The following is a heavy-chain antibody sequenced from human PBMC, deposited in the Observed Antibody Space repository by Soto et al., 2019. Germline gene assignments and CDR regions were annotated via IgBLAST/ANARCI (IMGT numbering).Heavy chain of an antibody. CDR1: GGSISSYY. CDR3: AREGDGYNRHFDY. V-gene: IGHV4-59*01. D-gene: IGHD5-12*01. Sequence: QVQLQKSGPGLVKPSETLSLTCTVSGGSISSYYWSWIRQPPGKGLEWIGYIYYSGSTNYNPSLKSRVTISVDTSKNQFSLMLSSVSAADTAVYYCAREGDGYNRHFDYWGQGTLVTVSS. CDR2: IYYSGST. J-gene: IGHJ4*02.